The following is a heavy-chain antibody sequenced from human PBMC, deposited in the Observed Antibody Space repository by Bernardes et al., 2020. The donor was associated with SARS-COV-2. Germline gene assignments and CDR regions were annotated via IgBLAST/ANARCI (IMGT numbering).Heavy chain of an antibody. Sequence: GGSLRLSCAASGFTFGSFSMNWVRQAPGKGLEWVSRISGSGKDPRYADSVKGRFTISRDNSKNTLYLQMSNLRAEDTAKYYCAKVRLGVYRYCTGGGCDFLDYWGQGTLVAVSS. CDR3: AKVRLGVYRYCTGGGCDFLDY. V-gene: IGHV3-23*01. J-gene: IGHJ4*02. D-gene: IGHD2-15*01. CDR2: ISGSGKDP. CDR1: GFTFGSFS.